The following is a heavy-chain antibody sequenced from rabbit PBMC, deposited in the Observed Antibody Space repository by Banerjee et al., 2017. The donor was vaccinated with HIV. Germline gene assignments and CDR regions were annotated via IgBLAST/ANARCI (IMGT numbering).Heavy chain of an antibody. Sequence: QLKETGGGLVQPGGSLTLSCKASGFDFSSYYMSWVRQAPGKGLEWIGIIYAGKGSTDYASWVNGRFTLSSDNAQNTVDLQMNSLTAADTATYFCAREGDDYGDWGLWGPGTLVTVS. J-gene: IGHJ4*01. CDR1: GFDFSSYY. CDR3: AREGDDYGDWGL. V-gene: IGHV1S7*01. CDR2: IYAGKGST. D-gene: IGHD2-1*01.